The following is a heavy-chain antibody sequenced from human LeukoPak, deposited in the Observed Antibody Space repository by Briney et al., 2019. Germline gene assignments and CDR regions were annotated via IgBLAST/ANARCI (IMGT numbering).Heavy chain of an antibody. J-gene: IGHJ6*02. Sequence: SETLSLTCTVSGGSISSYYWSRIRQPAGKGLEWIGRIYTSGSTNYNPSLKSRVTMSVDTSKNQFSLKLSSVTAADTAVYYCARDHHNYDILTGPYYYYGMDVWGQGTTVTVSS. D-gene: IGHD3-9*01. V-gene: IGHV4-4*07. CDR2: IYTSGST. CDR1: GGSISSYY. CDR3: ARDHHNYDILTGPYYYYGMDV.